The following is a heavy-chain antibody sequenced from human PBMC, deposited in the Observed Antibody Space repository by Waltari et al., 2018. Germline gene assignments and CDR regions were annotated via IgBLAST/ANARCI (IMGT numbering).Heavy chain of an antibody. Sequence: QVQLQESGPGLVKPSQTLSLTCTVSVGSISSGSYYWSWIRQPAGKGLEWIGYIYTSGSTNYNPSLKSRVTISVDTSKNQFSLKLSSVTAADTAVYYCARIAVAGTLVFDYWGQGTLVTVSS. CDR3: ARIAVAGTLVFDY. V-gene: IGHV4-61*09. D-gene: IGHD6-19*01. CDR2: IYTSGST. CDR1: VGSISSGSYY. J-gene: IGHJ4*02.